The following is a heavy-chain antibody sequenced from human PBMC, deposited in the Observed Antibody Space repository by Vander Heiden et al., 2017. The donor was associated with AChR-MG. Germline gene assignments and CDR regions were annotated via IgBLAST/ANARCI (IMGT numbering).Heavy chain of an antibody. D-gene: IGHD3-10*01. Sequence: QVQLVQSGAEVKKPGSSVKVSCKASGGTFSSYAISWVRQAPGQGLEWMGGIIPIFGTANYAQKFQGRVTITADESTSTAYMELSSLRSEDTAVYYCARRPGDFGVGYYYYGMDVWGQGTTVTVSS. CDR1: GGTFSSYA. V-gene: IGHV1-69*01. CDR3: ARRPGDFGVGYYYYGMDV. J-gene: IGHJ6*02. CDR2: IIPIFGTA.